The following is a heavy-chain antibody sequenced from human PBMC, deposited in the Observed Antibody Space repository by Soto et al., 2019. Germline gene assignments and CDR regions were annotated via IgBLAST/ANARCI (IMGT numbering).Heavy chain of an antibody. CDR1: GGSFSGYY. CDR3: ARGRLSTSGGSMGPTDFDY. CDR2: INHSGST. V-gene: IGHV4-34*01. D-gene: IGHD2-15*01. J-gene: IGHJ4*02. Sequence: SETLSLTCGVYGGSFSGYYWSWIRQPPGKGLEWIGEINHSGSTNYNPSLKSRVTISVDTSRNQFSLKLRSVTAADTAVYYCARGRLSTSGGSMGPTDFDYWGQGTLVTVSS.